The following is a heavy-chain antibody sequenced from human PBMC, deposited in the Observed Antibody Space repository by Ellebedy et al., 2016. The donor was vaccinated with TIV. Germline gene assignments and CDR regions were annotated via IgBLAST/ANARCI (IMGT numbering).Heavy chain of an antibody. Sequence: GESLKISXAASGFTFSSYAMSWVRQAPGKGLEWVSPISGSGGSTYYADSVKGRFTISRDNSKNTLYLQMNSLRAEDTAVYYCAKGGQWLDFDYWGQGTLVTVSS. V-gene: IGHV3-23*01. D-gene: IGHD6-19*01. CDR2: ISGSGGST. CDR3: AKGGQWLDFDY. J-gene: IGHJ4*02. CDR1: GFTFSSYA.